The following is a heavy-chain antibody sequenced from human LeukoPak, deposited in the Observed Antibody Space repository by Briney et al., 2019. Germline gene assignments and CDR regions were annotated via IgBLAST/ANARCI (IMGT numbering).Heavy chain of an antibody. CDR2: INPNSGGT. J-gene: IGHJ6*03. CDR3: ARSTRITMVRGADYYYYYYMDV. Sequence: ASVKVSCKASGYTFTGYYMHWVRQAPGQGLEWMGWINPNSGGTNYAQKFQGRVTMTRDTSISTAYMELSRLRSDDTAVYYCARSTRITMVRGADYYYYYYMDVWGKGTTVTVSS. CDR1: GYTFTGYY. V-gene: IGHV1-2*02. D-gene: IGHD3-10*01.